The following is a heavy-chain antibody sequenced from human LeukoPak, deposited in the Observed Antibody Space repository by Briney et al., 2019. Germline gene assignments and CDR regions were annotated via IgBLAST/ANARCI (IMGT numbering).Heavy chain of an antibody. V-gene: IGHV4-4*07. CDR1: GGSISSYY. Sequence: SETLSLTCTVSGGSISSYYWSWIRQPAGKGLEWIGRIYTSGSTNYNPSLKSRVTMSVDTSMNQFSLKLSSVTAADTAVYYCARTSSSWYMYYFDYWGQGTLVTVSS. J-gene: IGHJ4*02. CDR3: ARTSSSWYMYYFDY. D-gene: IGHD6-13*01. CDR2: IYTSGST.